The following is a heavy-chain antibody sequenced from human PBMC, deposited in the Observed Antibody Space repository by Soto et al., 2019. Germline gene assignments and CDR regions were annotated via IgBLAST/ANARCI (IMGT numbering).Heavy chain of an antibody. D-gene: IGHD4-4*01. V-gene: IGHV3-66*01. Sequence: PGGSLRLSCAASGFTVSSNYMSWVRQAPGKGLEWVPVIYSGGSTYYADSVKGRFTISRDNSKNTLYLQMNSLRAEDTAVYYCARGPDDYSNYDHYYGMDVWGQGTTVTVSS. CDR2: IYSGGST. J-gene: IGHJ6*02. CDR3: ARGPDDYSNYDHYYGMDV. CDR1: GFTVSSNY.